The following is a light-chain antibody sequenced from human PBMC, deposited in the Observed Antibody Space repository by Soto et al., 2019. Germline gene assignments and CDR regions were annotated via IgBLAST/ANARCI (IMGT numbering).Light chain of an antibody. V-gene: IGKV1-27*01. CDR3: QNLDSAAFT. Sequence: DIQMTQSPSSLSTSLGARVTITCRASQDISTYLAWYQQRPGRVPKLLIYAASTLQSGVPSRFSGSGSGTDFTLTISGLLPEDVATYYCQNLDSAAFTFGPGTKVDIK. CDR1: QDISTY. CDR2: AAS. J-gene: IGKJ3*01.